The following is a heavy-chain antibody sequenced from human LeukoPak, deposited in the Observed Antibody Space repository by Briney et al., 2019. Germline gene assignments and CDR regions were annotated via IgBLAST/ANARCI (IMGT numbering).Heavy chain of an antibody. Sequence: SETLSLTCAVSGYSISSGYYWGWIRQPPGKGLEWIGNIYHSGSTYYNPSLKSRVTISVDTSKNQFSLKLSSVTAAGTAVYYCARDDMVRGIKYYYYGMDVWGKGTTVTVSS. CDR2: IYHSGST. CDR1: GYSISSGYY. D-gene: IGHD3-10*01. J-gene: IGHJ6*04. V-gene: IGHV4-38-2*02. CDR3: ARDDMVRGIKYYYYGMDV.